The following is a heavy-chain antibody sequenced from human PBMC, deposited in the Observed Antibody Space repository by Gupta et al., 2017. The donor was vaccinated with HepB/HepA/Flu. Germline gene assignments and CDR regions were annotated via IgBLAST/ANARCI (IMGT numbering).Heavy chain of an antibody. D-gene: IGHD2-15*01. Sequence: QVQLQESGPGLVKPSGTLSLTCAVSGGSISSSNWWSWVRQPPGKGLEWIGEIYHSGSTNYNPSLKSRVTISVDKSKNQFSLKLSSVTAADTAVYYCARVVVAPNTVGSWYFDLWGRGTLVTVSS. CDR1: GGSISSSNW. V-gene: IGHV4-4*02. CDR2: IYHSGST. J-gene: IGHJ2*01. CDR3: ARVVVAPNTVGSWYFDL.